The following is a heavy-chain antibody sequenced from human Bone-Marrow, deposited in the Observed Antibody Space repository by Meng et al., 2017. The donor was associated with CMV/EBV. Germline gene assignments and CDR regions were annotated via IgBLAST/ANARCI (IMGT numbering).Heavy chain of an antibody. CDR1: GGSFSGYY. D-gene: IGHD6-6*01. J-gene: IGHJ4*02. Sequence: GSLRLSCAVFGGSFSGYYWSWLRQPPGKGLEWIGEINHSGSTNYNPSLKSRVTISVDTSKKQFSLNLSSVTAADTAVYYCARGRYSSSWFDYWGQGTLVTVSS. CDR3: ARGRYSSSWFDY. V-gene: IGHV4-34*01. CDR2: INHSGST.